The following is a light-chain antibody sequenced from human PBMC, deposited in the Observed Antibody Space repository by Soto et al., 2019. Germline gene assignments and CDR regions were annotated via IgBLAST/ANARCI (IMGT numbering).Light chain of an antibody. CDR3: MQRIEFPWT. J-gene: IGKJ1*01. V-gene: IGKV2-40*01. Sequence: IVMPKPPFSLPVTPGEPASISSRPSKSPLVRDEGTTYLDWYLQKPGQSPQLLIYTLSYRASGVPDRFSGSGSGTDFTLKISRVEAEDVGVYYCMQRIEFPWTFGQGTKVEIK. CDR2: TLS. CDR1: KSPLVRDEGTTY.